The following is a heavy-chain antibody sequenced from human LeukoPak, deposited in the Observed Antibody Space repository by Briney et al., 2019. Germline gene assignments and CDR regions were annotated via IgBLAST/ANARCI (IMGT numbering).Heavy chain of an antibody. Sequence: GGSLRLSCKGSGYTFTNFWIGWVRQVPGKGLDSMGIIFPRDSDTRHSPSFQGQVTISADKSITTAYLQWSSLKASDTAIYYCARRSSDGQIDYWGQGTLVTVSS. CDR3: ARRSSDGQIDY. CDR2: IFPRDSDT. CDR1: GYTFTNFW. J-gene: IGHJ4*02. D-gene: IGHD2-2*01. V-gene: IGHV5-51*01.